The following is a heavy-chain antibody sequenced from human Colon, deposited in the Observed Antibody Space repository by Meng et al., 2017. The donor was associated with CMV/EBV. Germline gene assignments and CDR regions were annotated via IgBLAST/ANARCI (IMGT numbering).Heavy chain of an antibody. J-gene: IGHJ5*02. CDR1: GFIFSDYY. CDR2: ISPTGSDT. CDR3: VKGHTMINP. V-gene: IGHV3-11*05. Sequence: QVRLVHSVGGLVVPGWSLRLSCAASGFIFSDYYMTWLREAPGKGLEWVSYISPTGSDTNYADSVRGRFTISRDNAKNSLFLQMSSLTAEDTAVYYCVKGHTMINPWGQGTLVTVSS. D-gene: IGHD3-16*01.